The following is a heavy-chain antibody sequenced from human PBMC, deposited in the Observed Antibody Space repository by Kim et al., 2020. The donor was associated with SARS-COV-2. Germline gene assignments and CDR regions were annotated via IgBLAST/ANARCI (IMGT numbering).Heavy chain of an antibody. D-gene: IGHD6-13*01. CDR3: AKDSRQQLLLSPDY. V-gene: IGHV3-30*02. Sequence: ADSVKGRFTIARDNSKNTLYLQMNSLRAEDTAVYYCAKDSRQQLLLSPDYWGQGTLVTVSS. J-gene: IGHJ4*02.